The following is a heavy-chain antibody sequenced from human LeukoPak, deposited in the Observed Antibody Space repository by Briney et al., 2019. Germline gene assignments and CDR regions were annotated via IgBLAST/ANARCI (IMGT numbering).Heavy chain of an antibody. Sequence: ASVKVSCKASGYTFTGYYMHRVRQAPGQGLEWMGRINPNSGGTNYAQKFQGRVTMTRDTSISTAYMELSRLRSDDTAVYYCARGRLSIAAAGHLLAYWGQGTLVTVSS. V-gene: IGHV1-2*06. CDR2: INPNSGGT. J-gene: IGHJ4*02. CDR1: GYTFTGYY. D-gene: IGHD6-13*01. CDR3: ARGRLSIAAAGHLLAY.